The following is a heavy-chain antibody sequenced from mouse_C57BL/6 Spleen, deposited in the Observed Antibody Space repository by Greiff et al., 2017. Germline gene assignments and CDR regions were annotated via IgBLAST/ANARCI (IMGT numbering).Heavy chain of an antibody. CDR1: GFTFNTYA. Sequence: EVQLQESGGGLVQPKGSLKLSCAASGFTFNTYAMHWVRQAPGKGLEWVARIRSKSSNYATYYADSVKDRFTISRDDSQSMLYLQMNNLKTEDTAMYYCVREAITTVVATDYAMDYWGQGTSVTVSS. CDR3: VREAITTVVATDYAMDY. D-gene: IGHD1-1*01. V-gene: IGHV10-3*01. CDR2: IRSKSSNYAT. J-gene: IGHJ4*01.